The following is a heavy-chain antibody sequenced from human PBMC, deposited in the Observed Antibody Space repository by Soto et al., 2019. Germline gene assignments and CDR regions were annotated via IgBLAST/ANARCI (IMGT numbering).Heavy chain of an antibody. J-gene: IGHJ6*02. Sequence: GGSLRLSCAASGFTFNNYGMHWVRQAPGKGLEWVAVIWNDGNGYYYANSVKGRFTISRDNSKNTLYLQMSSLRVEDTAVYYCARRKIYPPTRGAASSRGGMDVWGQGTTVTVSS. CDR1: GFTFNNYG. V-gene: IGHV3-33*01. CDR3: ARRKIYPPTRGAASSRGGMDV. CDR2: IWNDGNGY. D-gene: IGHD1-26*01.